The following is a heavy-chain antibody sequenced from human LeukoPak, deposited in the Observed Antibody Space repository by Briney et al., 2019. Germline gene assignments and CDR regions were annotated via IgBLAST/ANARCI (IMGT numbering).Heavy chain of an antibody. D-gene: IGHD6-13*01. CDR3: ARGIAAAGDY. V-gene: IGHV3-53*01. J-gene: IGHJ4*02. Sequence: GGSLRLSCAASGFTVSNNYMSWVRQAPGKKLEWVSDIYSDGTTFYADSVKGRFTISRDNSKNTLYLQMNSLRAEDTAVYYCARGIAAAGDYWGQGTLVTVSS. CDR2: IYSDGTT. CDR1: GFTVSNNY.